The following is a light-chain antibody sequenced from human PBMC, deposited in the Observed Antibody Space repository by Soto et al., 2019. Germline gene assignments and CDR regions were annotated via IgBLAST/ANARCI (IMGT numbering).Light chain of an antibody. CDR2: DII. Sequence: QSVLTQPASVSGSPGQSITISCTGTSSDVGAYIFVSWYQQHPGKAPKLMIYDIINRPSGDSNRFSGSKSGNTASLTISGLQAEDEADYYCVSFTTSRSYVFGTGTKVTVL. CDR1: SSDVGAYIF. V-gene: IGLV2-14*03. CDR3: VSFTTSRSYV. J-gene: IGLJ1*01.